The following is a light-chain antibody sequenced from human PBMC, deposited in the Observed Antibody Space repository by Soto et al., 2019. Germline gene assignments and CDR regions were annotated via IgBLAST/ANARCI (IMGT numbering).Light chain of an antibody. Sequence: EMGLTQSPGTLSLSPGERATLSCRASQSVSSSYLAWYQQKPGQAPRLLIYGASSRATGIPDRFSGSGSVTDFTITISRLEPEDLAVYYCQQYGSSPLTFCGGTPGEIK. CDR3: QQYGSSPLT. V-gene: IGKV3-20*01. CDR1: QSVSSSY. J-gene: IGKJ4*01. CDR2: GAS.